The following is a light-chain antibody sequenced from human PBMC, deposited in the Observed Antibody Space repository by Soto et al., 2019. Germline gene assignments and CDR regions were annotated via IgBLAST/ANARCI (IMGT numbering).Light chain of an antibody. CDR1: QSISNY. CDR2: AAS. CDR3: QQSYGTPII. Sequence: DIQMTQSPFSLSAPVGDRVTITCRASQSISNYLNWYQQKQGKAPKLPIYAASTLQSGVPSRFSGSGSGTDFTLTSSSLQPEDSATYYCQQSYGTPIIFGQGTRLEI. V-gene: IGKV1-39*01. J-gene: IGKJ5*01.